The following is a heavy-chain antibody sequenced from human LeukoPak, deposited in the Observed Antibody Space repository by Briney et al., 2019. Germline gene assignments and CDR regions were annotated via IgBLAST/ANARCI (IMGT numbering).Heavy chain of an antibody. Sequence: GGSLRLSCAASGFTFDDYGMSWVRQAPGKGLEWVSGINWNGGSTAYADSVKGRFTISRDNAKNSLYLQMNSLRAEDTAVYYCARVNGYSYGPPDYWGQGTLVTVSS. CDR3: ARVNGYSYGPPDY. V-gene: IGHV3-20*04. J-gene: IGHJ4*02. CDR1: GFTFDDYG. CDR2: INWNGGST. D-gene: IGHD5-18*01.